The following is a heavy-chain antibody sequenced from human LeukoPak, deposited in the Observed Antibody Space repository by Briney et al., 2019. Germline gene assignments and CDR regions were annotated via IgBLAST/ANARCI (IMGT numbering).Heavy chain of an antibody. J-gene: IGHJ4*02. CDR1: GYTFTGYY. CDR3: ARGRDSSGYYLYYFDY. D-gene: IGHD3-22*01. CDR2: INPNSGGT. V-gene: IGHV1-2*02. Sequence: ASVKVSCKASGYTFTGYYMHWVRQAPGQGLEWMGWINPNSGGTNYAQKFQGRVTMTRDTSISTAYIELSRLRSDDTAVYYCARGRDSSGYYLYYFDYWGEGTLVSVCS.